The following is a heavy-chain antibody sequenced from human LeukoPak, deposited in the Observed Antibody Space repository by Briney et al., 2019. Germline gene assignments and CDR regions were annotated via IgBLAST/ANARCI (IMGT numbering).Heavy chain of an antibody. D-gene: IGHD5-18*01. J-gene: IGHJ4*02. CDR3: ARTATRYSYQFAY. Sequence: GGSLRLSCAASGFTFIICTLTWVRQAPGKGLEWVSSISSSSTSIYYADSVKGRFTISRDNAKNSLYLQMNSLRAEDSAVYYCARTATRYSYQFAYWGQGTLVTVSS. CDR2: ISSSSTSI. CDR1: GFTFIICT. V-gene: IGHV3-21*01.